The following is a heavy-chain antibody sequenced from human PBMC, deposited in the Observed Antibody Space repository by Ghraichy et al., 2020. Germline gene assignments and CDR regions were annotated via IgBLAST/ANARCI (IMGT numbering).Heavy chain of an antibody. D-gene: IGHD3-9*01. CDR2: INHSGRT. Sequence: SQTLSLTCGVYGGSLSGYFWSWIRQPPGKGLEWIWEINHSGRTNYNSSLKSRVTISTDVSKNQFSLKLSSVTAADTAVYYCARGPPIVVDDTGYYRFDSWGQGTLITVSS. J-gene: IGHJ4*02. V-gene: IGHV4-34*01. CDR3: ARGPPIVVDDTGYYRFDS. CDR1: GGSLSGYF.